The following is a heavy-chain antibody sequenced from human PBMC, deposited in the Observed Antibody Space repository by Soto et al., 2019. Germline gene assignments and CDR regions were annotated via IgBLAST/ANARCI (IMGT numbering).Heavy chain of an antibody. J-gene: IGHJ6*02. CDR3: ARGGRYTYGYGDYSYGMDV. Sequence: EVQVLESGGGLVQPGGSLRLSCAASEFSFGDYAMSWVRQAPGKGLEWVSGISGTGSRTSYADSVRGRFTISRDNVNNTLSLQMDSLRAEDTAVYYCARGGRYTYGYGDYSYGMDVWGQGTTVTVSS. CDR1: EFSFGDYA. D-gene: IGHD5-18*01. CDR2: ISGTGSRT. V-gene: IGHV3-23*01.